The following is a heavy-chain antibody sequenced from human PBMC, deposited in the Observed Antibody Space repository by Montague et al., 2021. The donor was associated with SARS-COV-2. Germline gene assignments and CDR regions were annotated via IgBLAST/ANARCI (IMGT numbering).Heavy chain of an antibody. V-gene: IGHV4-4*07. CDR1: GGSISSYY. D-gene: IGHD3-22*01. J-gene: IGHJ3*02. Sequence: SETLSLTCTVSGGSISSYYWNWIWQSAGTGLEWIGRMYTSGSTNYDSSLKRRVTMSVDTSKNQFSLKLSSVTAADTAVYYCARGALFYDCSGYYSDAFDIWGQGTMVTVSS. CDR3: ARGALFYDCSGYYSDAFDI. CDR2: MYTSGST.